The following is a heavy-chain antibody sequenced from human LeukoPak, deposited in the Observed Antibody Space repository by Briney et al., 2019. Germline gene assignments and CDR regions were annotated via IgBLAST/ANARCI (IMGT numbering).Heavy chain of an antibody. D-gene: IGHD2-2*01. CDR1: GGSISSYY. J-gene: IGHJ5*02. Sequence: SETLSLTCTVSGGSISSYYWSWIRQPAGKGLEWIGRIYTSGSTNYNPSLKSRVTISVDTSKNQFSLKLSSVTAADTAVYYCARDRAQYCSSTSCYWFDPWGQGTLVTVSS. V-gene: IGHV4-4*07. CDR2: IYTSGST. CDR3: ARDRAQYCSSTSCYWFDP.